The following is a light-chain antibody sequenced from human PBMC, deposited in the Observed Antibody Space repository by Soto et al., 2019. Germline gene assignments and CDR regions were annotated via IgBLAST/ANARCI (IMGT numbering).Light chain of an antibody. V-gene: IGKV1-13*02. CDR3: QQFNSYPLT. CDR2: DAS. J-gene: IGKJ4*01. CDR1: QGISSA. Sequence: AIQLTQSPSSLSASVGDGVTITCRAGQGISSALARYQQKPGKAPKLLIYDASSLESGVPSRFSGSGSGTDFTLTISSLQPEDFATYYCQQFNSYPLTFGGGTKVDIK.